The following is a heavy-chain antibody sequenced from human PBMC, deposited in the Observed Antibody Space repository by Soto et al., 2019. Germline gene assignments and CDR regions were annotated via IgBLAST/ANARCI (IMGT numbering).Heavy chain of an antibody. CDR3: ARGPAYLTSSSSPYYFGY. V-gene: IGHV1-8*01. Sequence: QVQLVQSGTEVKKPGASVRVSCKASGYTFTSYDINWVRQATGQGLEWMGWMNPNSGNTGFALKFQGRVTMTRSTSINTAYLELSSLRSEDTAMYYCARGPAYLTSSSSPYYFGYWGQGSLVTVSS. CDR1: GYTFTSYD. D-gene: IGHD6-6*01. J-gene: IGHJ4*02. CDR2: MNPNSGNT.